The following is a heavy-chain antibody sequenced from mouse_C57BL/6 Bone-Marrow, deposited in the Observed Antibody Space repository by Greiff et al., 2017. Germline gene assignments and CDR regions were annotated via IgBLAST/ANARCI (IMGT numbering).Heavy chain of an antibody. V-gene: IGHV1-82*01. Sequence: VQLQQSGPELVKPGASVKISCKASGYAFSSSWMNWVKQRPGKGLEWIGRIYPGDGDTNYNGKFKGKATLTADKSSSTAYMQLSSLTSEDSAVYFYARGITTVVAHWYFDVWGTGTTVTVSS. CDR3: ARGITTVVAHWYFDV. J-gene: IGHJ1*03. D-gene: IGHD1-1*01. CDR1: GYAFSSSW. CDR2: IYPGDGDT.